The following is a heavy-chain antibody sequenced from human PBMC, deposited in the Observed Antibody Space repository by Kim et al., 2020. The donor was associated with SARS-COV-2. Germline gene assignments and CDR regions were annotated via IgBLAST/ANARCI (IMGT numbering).Heavy chain of an antibody. CDR2: ISAYNGNT. D-gene: IGHD3-10*01. CDR1: GYTFTSYC. J-gene: IGHJ6*02. Sequence: ASVKVSCKASGYTFTSYCISWVRQAPGQGLEWMGWISAYNGNTNYAQKLQGRVTMTTDTSTSTAYMELRSLRSDDTAVYYCARVFPGLLWFGELATYYGMDVWGQGTTVTVSS. V-gene: IGHV1-18*01. CDR3: ARVFPGLLWFGELATYYGMDV.